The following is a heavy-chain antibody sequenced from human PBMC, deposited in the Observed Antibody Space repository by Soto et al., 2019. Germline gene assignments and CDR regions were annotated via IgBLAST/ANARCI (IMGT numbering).Heavy chain of an antibody. V-gene: IGHV3-23*01. CDR3: AKLKTSVTTGFDY. CDR1: GFTFSSCA. D-gene: IGHD4-17*01. CDR2: ISTGGGST. Sequence: GGSLRLSCAASGFTFSSCAMGWVRQDPGKGLEWVSGISTGGGSTYYADSVKGRFTISRDNSKNTLYLQMNSLRAEDTALYYCAKLKTSVTTGFDYWGQGTLVTVYS. J-gene: IGHJ4*02.